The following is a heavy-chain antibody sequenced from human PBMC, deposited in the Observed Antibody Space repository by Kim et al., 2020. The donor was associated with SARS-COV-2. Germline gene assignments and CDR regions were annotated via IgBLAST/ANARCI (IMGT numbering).Heavy chain of an antibody. D-gene: IGHD3-16*01. V-gene: IGHV3-23*01. J-gene: IGHJ6*02. Sequence: GGSLRLSCAASGFTFSSYAMSWVRQAPGKGLEWVSAISGRGGSTYYADSVKGRFTISRDNSKNTLYLQMNSLRAEDTAVYYCAKDLGGSYYYGMDVWGQGTTVTVSS. CDR3: AKDLGGSYYYGMDV. CDR1: GFTFSSYA. CDR2: ISGRGGST.